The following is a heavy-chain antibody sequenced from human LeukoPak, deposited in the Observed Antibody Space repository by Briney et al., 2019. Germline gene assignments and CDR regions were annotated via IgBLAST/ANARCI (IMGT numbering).Heavy chain of an antibody. CDR2: IKQDGSEK. V-gene: IGHV3-7*01. CDR3: ARHLSGVTGYTYGRGIDY. Sequence: GGSLRLSCAASGFTFSSYGMSWVRQAPGKGLEWVANIKQDGSEKYYVDSVKGRFTISRDNAKTSLYLQMNRLRAEDTAVYYCARHLSGVTGYTYGRGIDYWGQGTLVTVSS. J-gene: IGHJ4*02. D-gene: IGHD5-18*01. CDR1: GFTFSSYG.